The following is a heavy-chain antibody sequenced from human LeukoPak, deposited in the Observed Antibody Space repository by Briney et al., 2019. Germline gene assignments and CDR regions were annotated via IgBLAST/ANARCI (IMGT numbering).Heavy chain of an antibody. CDR2: ISGSGGST. Sequence: GRSLRLSCAASGFTFSSYAMSWVRQAPGKGLEWVSAISGSGGSTYYADSVKGRFTISRDNSKNTLYLQMNSLRAEDTAVYYCAKADVDIVATIDYWGQGTLVTVSS. CDR1: GFTFSSYA. CDR3: AKADVDIVATIDY. V-gene: IGHV3-23*01. J-gene: IGHJ4*02. D-gene: IGHD5-12*01.